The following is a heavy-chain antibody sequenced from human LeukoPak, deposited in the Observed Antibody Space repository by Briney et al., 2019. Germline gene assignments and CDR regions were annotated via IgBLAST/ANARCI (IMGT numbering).Heavy chain of an antibody. D-gene: IGHD3-16*01. Sequence: GGSLRLSCAASGFTFDDYAMHWVRQAPGKGLEWVSSITWNNDKIAYADSVKGRFTISRDNAKSSVFLQMNSLRAEDTALYYCTKGLFETLTPYSAFDTWGQGTMVTVSS. J-gene: IGHJ3*02. CDR1: GFTFDDYA. CDR2: ITWNNDKI. V-gene: IGHV3-9*01. CDR3: TKGLFETLTPYSAFDT.